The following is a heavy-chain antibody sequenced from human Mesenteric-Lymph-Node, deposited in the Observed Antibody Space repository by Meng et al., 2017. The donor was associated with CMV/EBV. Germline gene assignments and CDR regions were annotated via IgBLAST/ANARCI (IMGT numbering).Heavy chain of an antibody. CDR2: VYYSGST. D-gene: IGHD3-10*01. J-gene: IGHJ5*01. V-gene: IGHV4-61*01. Sequence: SGGSVNSDSYSWSWIRQTPEEGLEWIGYVYYSGSTNYNPSLKSRVIISMNKSKNQFSLNLSSATAADTAMYYCAREAYYASGSYDSWGQGMLVTVSS. CDR3: AREAYYASGSYDS. CDR1: GGSVNSDSYS.